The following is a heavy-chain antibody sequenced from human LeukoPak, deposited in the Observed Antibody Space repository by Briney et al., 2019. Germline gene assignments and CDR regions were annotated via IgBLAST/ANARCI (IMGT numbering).Heavy chain of an antibody. J-gene: IGHJ4*02. D-gene: IGHD3-16*01. V-gene: IGHV4-39*01. Sequence: SETLSLTGMVSGASMTIGTYYWGWIGNPPGKVLEWIGSIYYSGSTYYNPSLKSRVTISVDTSKNQFSLKLSSVTAADTAVYYCARQGVLWTPRDWGQGTLVTVSA. CDR2: IYYSGST. CDR3: ARQGVLWTPRD. CDR1: GASMTIGTYY.